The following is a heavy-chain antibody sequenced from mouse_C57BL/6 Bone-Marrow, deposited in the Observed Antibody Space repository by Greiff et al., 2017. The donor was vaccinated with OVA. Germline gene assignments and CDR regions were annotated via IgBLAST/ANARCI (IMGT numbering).Heavy chain of an antibody. CDR2: ISSGSSTI. CDR1: GFTFSDYG. Sequence: EVKLLESGGGLVKPGGSLKLSCAASGFTFSDYGMHWVRQAPEKGLEWVAYISSGSSTIYYADTVKGRFTISRDNAKNTLFLQMTILRSEDTAMYYCARDGSSYRFAYWGQGTLVTVSA. D-gene: IGHD1-1*01. V-gene: IGHV5-17*01. CDR3: ARDGSSYRFAY. J-gene: IGHJ3*01.